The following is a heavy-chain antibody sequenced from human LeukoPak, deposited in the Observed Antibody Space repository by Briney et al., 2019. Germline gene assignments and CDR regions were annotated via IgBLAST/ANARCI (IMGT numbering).Heavy chain of an antibody. CDR1: GFTFSRYD. D-gene: IGHD6-13*01. CDR2: ISFDGGNE. CDR3: ARPLPSGWYPSLWFDP. J-gene: IGHJ5*02. Sequence: GGSLRLSCVASGFTFSRYDIHWVRQAPGKGLQWVAVISFDGGNEIYADSVKGRFTISRDNSKNTLSLQMDSLRAEDTAVYYCARPLPSGWYPSLWFDPWGQGTLVTVSS. V-gene: IGHV3-30-3*01.